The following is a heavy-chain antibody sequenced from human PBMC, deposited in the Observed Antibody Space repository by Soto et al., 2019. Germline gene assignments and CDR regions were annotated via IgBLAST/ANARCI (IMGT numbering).Heavy chain of an antibody. D-gene: IGHD3-22*01. J-gene: IGHJ3*02. CDR1: GGSISSYY. CDR2: IYYSGST. V-gene: IGHV4-59*01. CDR3: ARVGPEYYYDSSGYGGAFDI. Sequence: ASETLSLTCTVSGGSISSYYWSWIRQPPGKGLEWIGYIYYSGSTNYNPSLKSRVTISVDTSKNQFSLKLSSVTAADTAVYYCARVGPEYYYDSSGYGGAFDIWDQGTMVTVSS.